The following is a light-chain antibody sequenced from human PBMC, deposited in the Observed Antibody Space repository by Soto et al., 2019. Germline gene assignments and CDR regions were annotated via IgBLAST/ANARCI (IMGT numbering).Light chain of an antibody. V-gene: IGKV2-28*01. J-gene: IGKJ2*01. Sequence: DIVMTQSPLSLPVTPGEPASISCRSSQSLLHSNGYNYLDWYLQKPGQSPQLLIYLGSNRASGVPDRFSGSGSGTDFTLKISRVEAEDVEVYYCMQALQTPMYTFGQGTKLEIK. CDR3: MQALQTPMYT. CDR2: LGS. CDR1: QSLLHSNGYNY.